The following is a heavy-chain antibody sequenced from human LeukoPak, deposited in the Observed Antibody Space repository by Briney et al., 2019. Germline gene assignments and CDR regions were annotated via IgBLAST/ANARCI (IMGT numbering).Heavy chain of an antibody. CDR3: ARARRASTSTSFSYSYYLDV. V-gene: IGHV1-8*03. CDR1: GHSFNYSD. Sequence: ASVKVSCKAAGHSFNYSDVNWVRQASGQGLEWVGWMNPYSGNKGFAQKFQDRVTVSTDASKNTVYMELRRLTSEDTAVYYCARARRASTSTSFSYSYYLDVWGTGTTVTVSS. CDR2: MNPYSGNK. J-gene: IGHJ6*03. D-gene: IGHD1-1*01.